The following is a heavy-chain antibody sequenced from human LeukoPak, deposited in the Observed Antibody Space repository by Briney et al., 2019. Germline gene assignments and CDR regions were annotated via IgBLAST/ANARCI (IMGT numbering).Heavy chain of an antibody. Sequence: SGGSLRLSCAASGFTFSSYSMNWVRQAPGKGLEWVSSISSSSSYIYYADSVKGRFTISRDNAKNSLYLQMNSLRAEDTAVYYFARDPQQLAQCFDYWGQGTLVTVSS. CDR3: ARDPQQLAQCFDY. J-gene: IGHJ4*02. V-gene: IGHV3-21*01. CDR1: GFTFSSYS. CDR2: ISSSSSYI. D-gene: IGHD6-13*01.